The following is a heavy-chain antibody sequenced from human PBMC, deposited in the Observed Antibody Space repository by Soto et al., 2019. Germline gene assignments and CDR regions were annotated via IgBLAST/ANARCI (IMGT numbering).Heavy chain of an antibody. CDR2: IDSSGNSI. CDR1: GFTFSSHS. J-gene: IGHJ6*02. V-gene: IGHV3-48*02. D-gene: IGHD6-13*01. CDR3: ARLQLVDWFFINIDLYRMDV. Sequence: EVQLVESGGGLVQPGGSLRLSCSSSGFTFSSHSMNWVRQAPGKGLEWVARIDSSGNSIYYADSVKGRFAVSRDNANSSLFLQMNSLRDEDTAVYYCARLQLVDWFFINIDLYRMDVWGQGTTVVASS.